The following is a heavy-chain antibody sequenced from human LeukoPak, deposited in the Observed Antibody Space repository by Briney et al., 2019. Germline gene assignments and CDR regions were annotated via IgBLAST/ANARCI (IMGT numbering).Heavy chain of an antibody. D-gene: IGHD4-23*01. CDR3: VKDFCRGGNCPFPFFDS. CDR2: TVAGYSET. Sequence: QTGGSLRLPCVASGFTISGHAMSWVRQAPAKGLEWVSITVAGYSETHYADSVRGRFTISRDDSSNTLSLEMNSLRADDTGTYYCVKDFCRGGNCPFPFFDSWGQGTVVTVSS. V-gene: IGHV3-23*01. CDR1: GFTISGHA. J-gene: IGHJ4*02.